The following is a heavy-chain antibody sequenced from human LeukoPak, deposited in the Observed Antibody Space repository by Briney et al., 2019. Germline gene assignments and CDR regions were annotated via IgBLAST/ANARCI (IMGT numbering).Heavy chain of an antibody. J-gene: IGHJ4*02. D-gene: IGHD2-15*01. CDR3: ARVDCSGGSCYRFDY. V-gene: IGHV1-46*01. CDR1: GYTLTSYY. Sequence: GASVKVSCKASGYTLTSYYMRWVRQAPGEGREWMGIINPNDATTSSARKFQGRVTMTRDTSTSTVYMELRSLTSEDTAVYYCARVDCSGGSCYRFDYWGQGTLVTVSS. CDR2: INPNDATT.